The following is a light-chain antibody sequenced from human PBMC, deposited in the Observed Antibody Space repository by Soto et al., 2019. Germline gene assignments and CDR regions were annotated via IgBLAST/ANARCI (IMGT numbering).Light chain of an antibody. CDR3: SSFADSPVV. CDR2: EVT. J-gene: IGLJ2*01. Sequence: SVLTQPPSASGSLGQSVTISCTGTSSDIGTYNYVSWYQHHPGKAPKLIIYEVTKRPSGVPDRFSGSKSGNTASLTVSGLQAEDEADYYCSSFADSPVVFGGGTKLTVL. CDR1: SSDIGTYNY. V-gene: IGLV2-8*01.